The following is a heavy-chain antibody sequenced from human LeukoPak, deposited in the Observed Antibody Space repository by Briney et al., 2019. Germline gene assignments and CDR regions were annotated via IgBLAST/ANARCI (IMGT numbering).Heavy chain of an antibody. V-gene: IGHV3-23*01. CDR2: ISGSGGST. Sequence: PGGSLRLSCAASGLTFRSYAMNWVRQAPGKGLEWVSAISGSGGSTYYADSVKGRFTISRDNSKNTLYLQMNSLRFEDTAVYYCARAALRATPLPFDYWGQGTLVTVSS. D-gene: IGHD4-17*01. CDR1: GLTFRSYA. J-gene: IGHJ4*02. CDR3: ARAALRATPLPFDY.